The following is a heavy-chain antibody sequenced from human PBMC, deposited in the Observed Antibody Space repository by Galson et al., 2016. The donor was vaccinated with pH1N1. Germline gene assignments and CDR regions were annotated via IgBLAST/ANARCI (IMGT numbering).Heavy chain of an antibody. CDR3: ARDLTRRGSLPGYYLDY. CDR1: GFTFTSFT. J-gene: IGHJ4*02. CDR2: ISSGGRTI. D-gene: IGHD2-15*01. Sequence: SLRLSCAASGFTFTSFTMNWVRQAPGKGLEWISYISSGGRTIHYADSVKGRFTISRDNARNSLYLEMNSLRAEDTAVYYCARDLTRRGSLPGYYLDYWGQGPLVTVSS. V-gene: IGHV3-48*01.